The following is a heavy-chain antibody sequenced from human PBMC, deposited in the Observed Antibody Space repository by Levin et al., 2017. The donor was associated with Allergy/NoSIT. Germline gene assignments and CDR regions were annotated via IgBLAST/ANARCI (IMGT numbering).Heavy chain of an antibody. CDR2: ISGSGGST. V-gene: IGHV3-23*01. J-gene: IGHJ4*02. CDR3: STYGDYDIFDY. D-gene: IGHD4-17*01. Sequence: GGSLRLSCAASGFTFRSYAMDWVRQAPGKGLEWVSAISGSGGSTYYADSVKGRFTTSRDNSKNTLYLQLNSLRADDTAVYYCSTYGDYDIFDYWGQGTLVTVSS. CDR1: GFTFRSYA.